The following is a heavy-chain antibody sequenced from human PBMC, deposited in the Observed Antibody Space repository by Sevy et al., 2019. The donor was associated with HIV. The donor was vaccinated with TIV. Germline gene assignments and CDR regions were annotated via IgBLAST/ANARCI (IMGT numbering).Heavy chain of an antibody. V-gene: IGHV4-61*02. Sequence: SETLSLTCTVSGGSISSGSYYWSWIRQPAGKGLEWIGRIYTSGSTNYNPSLKSRVTMSVDTSKNQFSLKLSSVTAADTAGYYCASILITMVRGVIIEAFDIWGQGTMVTVSS. CDR1: GGSISSGSYY. J-gene: IGHJ3*02. CDR3: ASILITMVRGVIIEAFDI. D-gene: IGHD3-10*01. CDR2: IYTSGST.